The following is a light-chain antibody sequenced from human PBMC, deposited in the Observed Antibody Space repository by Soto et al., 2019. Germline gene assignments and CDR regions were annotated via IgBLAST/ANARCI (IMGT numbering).Light chain of an antibody. CDR3: HQLISFPIT. V-gene: IGKV1-12*01. CDR2: AAS. CDR1: EDISTW. Sequence: DIQMTQSPSSVSASVGDRVTITCRSSEDISTWLAWYQQKPGKAPKLLIYAASSLQSGVPSRFSGSGSGTDFTLTISSLQPEDFATYYCHQLISFPITFGQGTRLEIK. J-gene: IGKJ5*01.